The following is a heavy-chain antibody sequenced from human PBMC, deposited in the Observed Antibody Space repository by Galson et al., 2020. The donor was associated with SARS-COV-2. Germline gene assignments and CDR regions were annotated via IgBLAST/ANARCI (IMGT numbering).Heavy chain of an antibody. CDR2: ICYSGYT. CDR3: ARVNIGVTGQDY. J-gene: IGHJ4*02. D-gene: IGHD6-19*01. CDR1: GASIRSGEYC. V-gene: IGHV4-30-4*01. Sequence: ASETLSLTCTVSGASIRSGEYCWSWLRQPPGKGLEWIGNICYSGYTRNNPSLQSRLSLAMDTSMNQVSPMVYSVTAADSAVYYCARVNIGVTGQDYWGQGTLVTVSP.